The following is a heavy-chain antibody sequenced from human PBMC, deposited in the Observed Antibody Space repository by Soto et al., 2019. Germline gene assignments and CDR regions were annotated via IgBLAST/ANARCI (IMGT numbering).Heavy chain of an antibody. Sequence: EVQLVESGGGLVQPGGSLRLSCAASGFTFSSYDMHWVRQATGKGLEWVSAIGTAGDTYYPGSVKGRFTISRENAKNSLYLQRNSLRAEDTAVYYCARGRGFYDFWSGSVMDVWGQGTTVTVSS. CDR2: IGTAGDT. J-gene: IGHJ6*02. D-gene: IGHD3-3*01. CDR3: ARGRGFYDFWSGSVMDV. V-gene: IGHV3-13*01. CDR1: GFTFSSYD.